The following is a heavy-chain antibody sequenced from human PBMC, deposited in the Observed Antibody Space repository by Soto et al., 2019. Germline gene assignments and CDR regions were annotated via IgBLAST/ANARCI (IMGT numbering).Heavy chain of an antibody. V-gene: IGHV1-3*01. Sequence: GASVKVSCKASGYTFTSYAMHWVRQAPGQRLEWMGWINAGNGNTKYSQKFQGRVTITRDTSASTAYMELSSLRSEDTAVYYCARARDYDFWSGQYGMDVWGQGTTVTVSS. D-gene: IGHD3-3*01. J-gene: IGHJ6*02. CDR1: GYTFTSYA. CDR2: INAGNGNT. CDR3: ARARDYDFWSGQYGMDV.